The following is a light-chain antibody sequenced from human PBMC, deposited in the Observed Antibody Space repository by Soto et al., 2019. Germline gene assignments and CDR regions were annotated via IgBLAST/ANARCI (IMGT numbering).Light chain of an antibody. CDR3: ISYTSSSTLVV. CDR2: DVS. V-gene: IGLV2-14*01. Sequence: QSALTQPASVSGSPGQSITISCTGTSSDVGGYNYVSWYQQHPGKAPKLMIYDVSNRPSGVSNRFYGSKSGNTASLTISGLQAEDEADYYCISYTSSSTLVVFGGGTKLTVL. CDR1: SSDVGGYNY. J-gene: IGLJ3*02.